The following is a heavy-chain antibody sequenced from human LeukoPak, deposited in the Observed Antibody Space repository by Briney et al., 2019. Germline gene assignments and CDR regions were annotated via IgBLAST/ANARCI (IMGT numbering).Heavy chain of an antibody. Sequence: SETLSLTCTVSGGSISSSSYYWGWIRQPPGKGLEWIGSIYYSGSTYYNPSLKSRVTISVDTSKNQFSLKLSSVTAADTAVYYCARVRIGSGYYYRTFDAFDIWGQGTMVTVSS. V-gene: IGHV4-39*01. CDR1: GGSISSSSYY. D-gene: IGHD3-22*01. CDR3: ARVRIGSGYYYRTFDAFDI. J-gene: IGHJ3*02. CDR2: IYYSGST.